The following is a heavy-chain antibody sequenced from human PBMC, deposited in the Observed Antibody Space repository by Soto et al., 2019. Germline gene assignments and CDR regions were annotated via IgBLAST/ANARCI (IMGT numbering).Heavy chain of an antibody. CDR3: VRTARQGAVAPHWFDR. Sequence: SETLSLTCTVSGASIRSTDYYWSWIRQAPGKGLEWIGYVYYTGSTYYNPSLMSRLTIAVDTSKNQFSLKLTSVTAAETAVYYCVRTARQGAVAPHWFDRWGQGTQVTVSS. V-gene: IGHV4-30-4*01. J-gene: IGHJ5*02. D-gene: IGHD2-21*02. CDR1: GASIRSTDYY. CDR2: VYYTGST.